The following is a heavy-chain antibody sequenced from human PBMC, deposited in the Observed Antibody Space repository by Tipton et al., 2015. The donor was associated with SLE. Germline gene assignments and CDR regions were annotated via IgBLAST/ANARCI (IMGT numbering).Heavy chain of an antibody. Sequence: SLRLSCAASGFTFSSYSMNWVRQAPGKGLEWVSSISSSSSYIYYADSVKGRFTISRDNAKNSLYLQMNSLRAEDTAVYYCARERSPEDRITMLRGYFDYLGQGTLVTVSS. J-gene: IGHJ4*02. D-gene: IGHD3-10*01. CDR3: ARERSPEDRITMLRGYFDY. CDR1: GFTFSSYS. V-gene: IGHV3-21*03. CDR2: ISSSSSYI.